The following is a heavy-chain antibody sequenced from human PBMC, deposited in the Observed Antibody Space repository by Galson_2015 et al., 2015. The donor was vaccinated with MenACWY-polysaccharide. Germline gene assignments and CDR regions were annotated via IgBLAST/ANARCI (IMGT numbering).Heavy chain of an antibody. D-gene: IGHD4-11*01. Sequence: SETLSLTCAVYGGSFSGYYWTWIRQPPGEGLEWIGEINPSGSTNYNPSLKSRVTVSLDTSKNEFSLKVSSVTAADTAMYYCAIGKSRYSNCWGQGTLVTVSS. J-gene: IGHJ4*02. CDR1: GGSFSGYY. V-gene: IGHV4-34*01. CDR3: AIGKSRYSNC. CDR2: INPSGST.